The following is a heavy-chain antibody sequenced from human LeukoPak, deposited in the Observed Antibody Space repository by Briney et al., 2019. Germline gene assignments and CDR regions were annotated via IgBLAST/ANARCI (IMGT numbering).Heavy chain of an antibody. CDR1: GGSISRYY. V-gene: IGHV4-4*09. D-gene: IGHD2-2*02. CDR2: IYTTGNT. Sequence: SETLSLTCTISGGSISRYYWTWIRQPPGKGLEWIGCIYTTGNTNYNPSLKSRVTISVDTSKNQFSLKLSSVTAADTAVYYCARGRRYCSSTSCYTVYNWFDPWGQGTLVTVSS. CDR3: ARGRRYCSSTSCYTVYNWFDP. J-gene: IGHJ5*02.